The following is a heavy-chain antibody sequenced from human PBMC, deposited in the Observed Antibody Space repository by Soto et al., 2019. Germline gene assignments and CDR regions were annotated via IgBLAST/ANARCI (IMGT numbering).Heavy chain of an antibody. CDR1: GYSFTSYW. J-gene: IGHJ6*03. V-gene: IGHV5-51*01. CDR3: ARHQNSLHGYYYYYYMDV. Sequence: PGESLKISCKGSGYSFTSYWIGWVRQMPGKELEWMGIIYPGDSDTRYSPSFQGQVTISAYKSISTAYLQWSSLKASDTAMYYCARHQNSLHGYYYYYYMDVWGKGTTVTVSS. CDR2: IYPGDSDT. D-gene: IGHD2-21*01.